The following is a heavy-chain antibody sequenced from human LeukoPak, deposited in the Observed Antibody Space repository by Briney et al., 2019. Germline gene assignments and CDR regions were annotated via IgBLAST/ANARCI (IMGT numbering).Heavy chain of an antibody. CDR2: IYYSGST. D-gene: IGHD6-13*01. V-gene: IGHV4-59*01. CDR1: GGSISSYY. CDR3: ARRGRIIAAAGSFDY. Sequence: SETLSLTCTVSGGSISSYYWSWIRQPPGKGLEWIGYIYYSGSTNYNPSLKSRVTISVDTSKNQFSLKLSSVTAADTAVYYCARRGRIIAAAGSFDYWGQGTLVTVSS. J-gene: IGHJ4*02.